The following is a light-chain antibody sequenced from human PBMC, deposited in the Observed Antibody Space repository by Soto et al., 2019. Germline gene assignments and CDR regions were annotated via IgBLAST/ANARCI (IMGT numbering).Light chain of an antibody. J-gene: IGLJ1*01. CDR3: CSYAGSYTLI. CDR2: DVS. Sequence: QSALTQPRSVSGSPGQSVTISCTGTSSDVGGYNYVSWYQQHPGKAPKLMIYDVSKRPSGVPDRFSGSKSGNTASLTISGLQAEDEADYCCCSYAGSYTLIFGTGTKLTVL. V-gene: IGLV2-11*01. CDR1: SSDVGGYNY.